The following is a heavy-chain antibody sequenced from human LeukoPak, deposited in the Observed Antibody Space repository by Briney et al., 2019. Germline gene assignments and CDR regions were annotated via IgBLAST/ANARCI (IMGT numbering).Heavy chain of an antibody. J-gene: IGHJ5*02. CDR1: GFTFSAYG. CDR2: IRYDGRIK. D-gene: IGHD6-13*01. CDR3: ARNRAAAGDWLDP. Sequence: PGGSLRISCAASGFTFSAYGVHWVRQAPGKGLEWVAFIRYDGRIKNYADSVKGRFTISRDNSKNTPYLQMNSLTTEDTSLYSCARNRAAAGDWLDPWGQGTLVIVSS. V-gene: IGHV3-30*02.